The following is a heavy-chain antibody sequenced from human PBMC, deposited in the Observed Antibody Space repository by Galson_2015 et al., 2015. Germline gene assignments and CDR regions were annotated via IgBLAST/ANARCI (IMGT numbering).Heavy chain of an antibody. D-gene: IGHD6-13*01. Sequence: SLRLSCAASGFTFSSYSMNWVRQAPGKGLEWVSSISSSSSYIYYADSVEGRFTISRDNAKNSLYLQMNSLRAEDTAVYYCARAARGSSCLDYWGQGTLVTVSS. CDR1: GFTFSSYS. CDR3: ARAARGSSCLDY. CDR2: ISSSSSYI. V-gene: IGHV3-21*01. J-gene: IGHJ4*02.